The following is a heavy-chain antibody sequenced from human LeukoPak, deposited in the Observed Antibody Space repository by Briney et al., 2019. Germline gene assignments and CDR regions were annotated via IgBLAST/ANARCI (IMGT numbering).Heavy chain of an antibody. V-gene: IGHV3-7*01. D-gene: IGHD3-3*01. CDR2: IKQDGSEK. J-gene: IGHJ4*02. CDR1: GFTFSSYW. Sequence: GGSLRLSCAASGFTFSSYWMSWVRQAPGKGLEWVANIKQDGSEKYYVDSVKGRFTISRDNAKNSLYLQMNSLRAEDTAVYYCARGGYDFWSGYPFPYYFDYWGQGTPVTVSS. CDR3: ARGGYDFWSGYPFPYYFDY.